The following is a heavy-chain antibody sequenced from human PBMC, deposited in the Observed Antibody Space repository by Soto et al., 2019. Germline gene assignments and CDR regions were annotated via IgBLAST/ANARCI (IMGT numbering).Heavy chain of an antibody. CDR2: IIPMSGTA. J-gene: IGHJ4*02. Sequence: APVKVSCKASGGSFNNYAVTWVRQAPGQGLEWMGGIIPMSGTANYAQKFQGRVTITADKSTSTAYMELSSLRYDDTAVYYCASSYGKRWYGDYWGQGTLVTVS. V-gene: IGHV1-69*06. CDR3: ASSYGKRWYGDY. D-gene: IGHD3-10*01. CDR1: GGSFNNYA.